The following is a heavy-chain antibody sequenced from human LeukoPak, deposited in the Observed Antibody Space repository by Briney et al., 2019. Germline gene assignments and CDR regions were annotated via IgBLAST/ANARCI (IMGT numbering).Heavy chain of an antibody. CDR3: TTDTRRVVVPK. V-gene: IGHV3-15*01. D-gene: IGHD2-15*01. J-gene: IGHJ4*02. CDR2: IKRKTDGGTT. CDR1: GFNFNDAW. Sequence: PGGSLRLSCAASGFNFNDAWMSWVRQAPGKGLEWVGRIKRKTDGGTTDYAAPVKGRFTISRDDSKTSLYLQMNNLKTEDTAVYYCTTDTRRVVVPKWGQGTLVTVSS.